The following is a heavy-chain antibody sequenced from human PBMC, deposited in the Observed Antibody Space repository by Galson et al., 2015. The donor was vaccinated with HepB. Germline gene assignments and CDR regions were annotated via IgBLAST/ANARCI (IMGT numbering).Heavy chain of an antibody. CDR3: ARGGVIYTTTTSNYYMDV. Sequence: SVKVSCKASGYTFNTYGITWVRQAPGQGLEWMGWISGYNGNTNYAQKFQGRVTMTTDTSTSTAYMNLRSLTSDDTAVYYCARGGVIYTTTTSNYYMDVWGKGTTVTVSS. V-gene: IGHV1-18*01. CDR1: GYTFNTYG. D-gene: IGHD2/OR15-2a*01. J-gene: IGHJ6*03. CDR2: ISGYNGNT.